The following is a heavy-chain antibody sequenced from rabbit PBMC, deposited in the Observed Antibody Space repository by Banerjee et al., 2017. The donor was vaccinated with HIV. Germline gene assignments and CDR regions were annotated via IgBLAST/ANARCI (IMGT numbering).Heavy chain of an antibody. J-gene: IGHJ4*01. CDR2: IYGDSSGST. CDR1: GFSFSSAYH. V-gene: IGHV1S40*01. Sequence: QQLEESGGDLVKPGASLTLTCTASGFSFSSAYHMCWVRQAPGKGLEWIACIYGDSSGSTYYASWAKGRFTIPKTSSTTVTLQMTSLTAADTATYFCARTGYAGYGYALYFNLWGPGTLVTVS. CDR3: ARTGYAGYGYALYFNL. D-gene: IGHD6-1*01.